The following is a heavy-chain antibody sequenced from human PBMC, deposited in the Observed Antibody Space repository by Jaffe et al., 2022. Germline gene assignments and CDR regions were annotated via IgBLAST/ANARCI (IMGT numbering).Heavy chain of an antibody. Sequence: QVQLVQSGAEVKKPGASVKVSCKASGYTFTSYYMHWVRQAPGQGLEWMGIINPSGGSTSYAQKFQGRVTMTRDTSTSTVYMELSSLRSEDTAVYYCARDPIAVAGELGLEPFDYWGQGTLVTVSS. V-gene: IGHV1-46*01. D-gene: IGHD6-19*01. CDR3: ARDPIAVAGELGLEPFDY. CDR2: INPSGGST. J-gene: IGHJ4*02. CDR1: GYTFTSYY.